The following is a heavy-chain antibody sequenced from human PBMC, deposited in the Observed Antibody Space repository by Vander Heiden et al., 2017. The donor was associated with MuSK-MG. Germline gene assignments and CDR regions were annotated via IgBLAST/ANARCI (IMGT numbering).Heavy chain of an antibody. J-gene: IGHJ6*02. CDR3: ARPMSIAAAGTYYYGMDV. CDR1: GFTFSSYR. CDR2: INSDGSST. V-gene: IGHV3-74*01. D-gene: IGHD6-13*01. Sequence: EVQLVESGGGLVQPGGSLRPPCAASGFTFSSYRMHWVRQAPGKGLVWVSRINSDGSSTSYADSVKGRFTISRDNAKNTLYLQMNSLRAEDTAVYYCARPMSIAAAGTYYYGMDVWGQGTTVTVSS.